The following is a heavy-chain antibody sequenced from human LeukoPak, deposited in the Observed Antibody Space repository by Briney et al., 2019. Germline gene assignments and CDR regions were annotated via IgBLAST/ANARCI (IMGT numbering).Heavy chain of an antibody. Sequence: SETLSLTCTVSGGSISSSNYYWGWIRQPPGKGLEWIGTIYYTGSMFYSPSLKSRVTASVDTSKNQFSLKLSSVTAADTALYYCARQTRYYDTSGTLGAFDIWPRETLVTVSS. CDR3: ARQTRYYDTSGTLGAFDI. CDR1: GGSISSSNYY. CDR2: IYYTGSM. D-gene: IGHD3-22*01. J-gene: IGHJ3*02. V-gene: IGHV4-39*01.